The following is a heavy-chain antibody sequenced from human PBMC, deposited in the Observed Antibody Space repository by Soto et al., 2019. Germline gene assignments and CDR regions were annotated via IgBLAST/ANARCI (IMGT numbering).Heavy chain of an antibody. V-gene: IGHV4-59*01. Sequence: SETLSLTCTVSGGSISSYYWSWIRQPPGKGLEWIGYIYYSGSTNYNPSLKSRVTISVDTSKNQFSLKLSSVTAADTAVYYCAIDLEYSGYDYGYYYYMDVWGKGTTVTVSS. CDR1: GGSISSYY. J-gene: IGHJ6*03. CDR3: AIDLEYSGYDYGYYYYMDV. D-gene: IGHD5-12*01. CDR2: IYYSGST.